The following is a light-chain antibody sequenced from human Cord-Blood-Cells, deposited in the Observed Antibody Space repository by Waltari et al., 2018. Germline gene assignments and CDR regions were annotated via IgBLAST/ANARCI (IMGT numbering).Light chain of an antibody. CDR3: QQSYSTPPT. J-gene: IGKJ2*01. CDR1: QSISSY. V-gene: IGKV1-39*01. Sequence: IQMTQSPSSSSASVGDRVTITCRASQSISSYLNWYQQKPGKAPKLLIYAASSLQSGVPSRFSGSGSGTDFTLTISSLQPEDFATYYCQQSYSTPPTFGQGTKLEIK. CDR2: AAS.